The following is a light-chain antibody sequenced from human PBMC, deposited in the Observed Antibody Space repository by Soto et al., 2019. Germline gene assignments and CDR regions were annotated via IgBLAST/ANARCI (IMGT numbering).Light chain of an antibody. V-gene: IGLV1-47*01. CDR2: RNN. Sequence: QSALTQPPPASGTPGQRATISCSGSSSNIGRNYVSWYQQLPGTAPKLLIYRNNQRPSGVPDRISGSKSGTSASLAISGLRSEDEADYYCAAWDDSLSEGVFGTGTKVTV. CDR1: SSNIGRNY. J-gene: IGLJ1*01. CDR3: AAWDDSLSEGV.